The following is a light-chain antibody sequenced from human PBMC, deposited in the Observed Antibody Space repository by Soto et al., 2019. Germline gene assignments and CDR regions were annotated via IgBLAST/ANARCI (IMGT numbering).Light chain of an antibody. CDR3: YSAADNNLV. CDR1: VLAKKY. J-gene: IGLJ1*01. Sequence: SFELTQPSSVSVSPGQTARITCSGDVLAKKYARWFQQKPGQAPVLVIYKDSERPSGIPERFSGSSSGTTVTLTISGAQVEDEAEYYCYSAADNNLVFGTGTKATVL. CDR2: KDS. V-gene: IGLV3-27*01.